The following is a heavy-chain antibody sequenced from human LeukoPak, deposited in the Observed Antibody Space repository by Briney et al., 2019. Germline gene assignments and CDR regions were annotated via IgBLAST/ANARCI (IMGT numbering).Heavy chain of an antibody. CDR1: GASISSYY. Sequence: PSETLSRTCTGSGASISSYYWSWIRQPPGQGLEWIGYVHYSGITDYNPSLQSRVTISLDTSKSQFSLKLSSVTAADTAVYYCASQLGGTTFHWGQGTLVTVSS. J-gene: IGHJ4*02. D-gene: IGHD1-1*01. CDR3: ASQLGGTTFH. CDR2: VHYSGIT. V-gene: IGHV4-59*03.